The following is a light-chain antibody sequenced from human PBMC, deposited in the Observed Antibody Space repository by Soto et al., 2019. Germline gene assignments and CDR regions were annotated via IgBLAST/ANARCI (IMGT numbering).Light chain of an antibody. Sequence: DVVLTQSPLSLPVTLGQSASISCRSSQSLLYTDGDTYLTWFQQRPGQSPRRLIYEVSKRDSGVPDRFSGSGSGTVFTLRITRVETEDVGVYYCMQGTHWPSTFGQGTKVEI. CDR3: MQGTHWPST. J-gene: IGKJ1*01. V-gene: IGKV2-30*01. CDR1: QSLLYTDGDTY. CDR2: EVS.